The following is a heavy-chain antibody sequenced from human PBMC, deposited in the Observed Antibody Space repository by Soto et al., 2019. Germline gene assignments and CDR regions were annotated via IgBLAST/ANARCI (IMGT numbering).Heavy chain of an antibody. V-gene: IGHV3-23*01. D-gene: IGHD2-2*02. Sequence: GGSLRLSCAASGFTFSSYAMNWVRQAPRKGLKKVSVISGRNGNTYYADSVKGRFTISRDTLKNKLYLKMNSLGALDTAIYYCAKDGYTHGSRAFDIWGQWTMVTVSS. CDR3: AKDGYTHGSRAFDI. CDR1: GFTFSSYA. J-gene: IGHJ3*02. CDR2: ISGRNGNT.